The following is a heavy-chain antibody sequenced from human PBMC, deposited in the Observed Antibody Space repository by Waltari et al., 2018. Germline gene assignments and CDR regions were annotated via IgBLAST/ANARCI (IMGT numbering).Heavy chain of an antibody. CDR2: IYTSGST. Sequence: QVQLQESGPGLVKPSQTLSLTCTVSGGSISSGSYYWSWIRQPAGKGLEWIGRIYTSGSTNYNPSLKSRVTISRDNAKNSLYLQMNSLRAEDTAVYYCARGVPAALGYWGQGTLVTVSS. CDR3: ARGVPAALGY. V-gene: IGHV4-61*02. CDR1: GGSISSGSYY. D-gene: IGHD2-2*01. J-gene: IGHJ4*02.